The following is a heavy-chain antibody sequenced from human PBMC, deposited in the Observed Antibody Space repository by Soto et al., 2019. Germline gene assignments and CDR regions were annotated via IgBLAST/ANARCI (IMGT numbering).Heavy chain of an antibody. D-gene: IGHD3-22*01. CDR3: ARDGTLYDSSAYYHLY. Sequence: VKVSCKASGGTFSRYAISWVRQAPGQGLEWMGGIIPMFGKANYAQKFQGRVTITADESTRTGYMELRSLISEETAVYYCARDGTLYDSSAYYHLYWGQGTLVTVSS. V-gene: IGHV1-69*01. CDR1: GGTFSRYA. CDR2: IIPMFGKA. J-gene: IGHJ4*02.